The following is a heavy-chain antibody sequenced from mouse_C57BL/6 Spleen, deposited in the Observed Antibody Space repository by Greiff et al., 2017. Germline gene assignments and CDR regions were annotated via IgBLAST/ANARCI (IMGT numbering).Heavy chain of an antibody. CDR3: ARSDGNSYDYAMDY. CDR2: IYPGDGDT. J-gene: IGHJ4*01. D-gene: IGHD1-1*01. CDR1: GYAFSSSW. Sequence: VQLQQSGPELVKPGASVKISCKASGYAFSSSWMNWVKQRPGKGLEWIGRIYPGDGDTNYNGKFKGKATLTADKSSSTAYMQRSSLTSEDSAVYFCARSDGNSYDYAMDYWGQGTSVTVSS. V-gene: IGHV1-82*01.